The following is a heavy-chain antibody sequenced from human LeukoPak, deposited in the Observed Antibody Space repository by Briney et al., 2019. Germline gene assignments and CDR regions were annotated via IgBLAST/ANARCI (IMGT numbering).Heavy chain of an antibody. Sequence: GGSLTLSCAASGLSFSSYSMSWIRQAPGKGLEWTEAISSSGGSTYYADSVKGRFTISRDNSKNTLYLQMNSLRAEDTAVYYCAKYGSPNYYWGQGTLVTVSS. CDR2: ISSSGGST. D-gene: IGHD3-10*01. CDR1: GLSFSSYS. V-gene: IGHV3-23*01. CDR3: AKYGSPNYY. J-gene: IGHJ4*02.